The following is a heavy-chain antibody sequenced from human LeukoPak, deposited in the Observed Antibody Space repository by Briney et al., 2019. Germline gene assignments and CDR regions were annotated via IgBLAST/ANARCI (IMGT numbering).Heavy chain of an antibody. V-gene: IGHV4-4*07. J-gene: IGHJ4*01. CDR3: TGRGLSTGWTFDY. CDR2: IHTSGST. CDR1: GGSISTYY. Sequence: SETLSLTCSVSGGSISTYYWSWIRQPAGKGLEWIAQIHTSGSTNFNPSLKSRVSISMDTPNNQFSLMISSVTAADTAIYYCTGRGLSTGWTFDYWGHGTLVTVSS. D-gene: IGHD6-19*01.